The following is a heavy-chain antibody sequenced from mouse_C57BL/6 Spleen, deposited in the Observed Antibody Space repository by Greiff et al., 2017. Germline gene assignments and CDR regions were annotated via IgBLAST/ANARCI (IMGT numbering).Heavy chain of an antibody. CDR2: IYPGSGNT. Sequence: VQLKESGAELVRPGASVKLSCKASGYTFTDYYINWVKQRPGQGLEWIARIYPGSGNTYYNEKFKGKATLTAEKSSSTAYMQLSSLTSEDSAVYFCARDDEGAMDYWGQGTSVTVSS. CDR1: GYTFTDYY. J-gene: IGHJ4*01. D-gene: IGHD2-3*01. V-gene: IGHV1-76*01. CDR3: ARDDEGAMDY.